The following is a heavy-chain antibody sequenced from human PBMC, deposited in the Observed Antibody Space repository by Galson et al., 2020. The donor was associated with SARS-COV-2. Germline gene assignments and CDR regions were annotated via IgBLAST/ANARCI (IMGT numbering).Heavy chain of an antibody. D-gene: IGHD3-22*01. CDR1: GGSISSYY. J-gene: IGHJ3*02. CDR3: ARDHPTSYYYDSSGYYPAAFDI. CDR2: IYYSGST. Sequence: SETLSLTCTVSGGSISSYYWSWIRQPPGKGLEWIGYIYYSGSTNYNPSLKSRVTISVDTSKNQFSLKLSSVTAADTAVYYCARDHPTSYYYDSSGYYPAAFDIWGQGTMVTVSS. V-gene: IGHV4-59*01.